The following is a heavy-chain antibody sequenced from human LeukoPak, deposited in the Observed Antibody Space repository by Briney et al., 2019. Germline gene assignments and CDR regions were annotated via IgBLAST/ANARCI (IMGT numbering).Heavy chain of an antibody. CDR2: ISYDGSNK. J-gene: IGHJ4*02. CDR3: AKDWASWIQLWLLDY. D-gene: IGHD5-18*01. V-gene: IGHV3-30*18. CDR1: GFTFSSYG. Sequence: PGTSLRLSCAASGFTFSSYGMHWVRQAPGKGLEWVAVISYDGSNKYYADSVKGRFTISRDNSKNTLYLQMNSLRAEDTAVYYCAKDWASWIQLWLLDYWGQGTLVTVSS.